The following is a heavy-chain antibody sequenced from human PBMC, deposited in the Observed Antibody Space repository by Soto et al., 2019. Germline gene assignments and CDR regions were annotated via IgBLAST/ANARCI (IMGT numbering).Heavy chain of an antibody. J-gene: IGHJ6*02. CDR2: IIPIFGTA. CDR1: GGTFSSYA. D-gene: IGHD6-13*01. CDR3: AILHEPVYSSNSYYSYGMDV. Sequence: QVQLVQSGAEVKKPGSSVKVSCKASGGTFSSYAISWVRQAPGQGLEWMGGIIPIFGTANYAQKFQGRVTLTADESTSSAYMEISSLRSEDTDVYYCAILHEPVYSSNSYYSYGMDVLGQGTTVTVSS. V-gene: IGHV1-69*01.